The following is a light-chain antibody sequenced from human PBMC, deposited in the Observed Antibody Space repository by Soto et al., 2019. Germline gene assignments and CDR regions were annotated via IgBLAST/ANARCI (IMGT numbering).Light chain of an antibody. Sequence: QSALTQPPSASGSPGQSVTISCTGTSSDVGGYNYVSWYQQHAGKAPKLVIYEVSKRPSGVPDRFSGSKSGNTASLTVSGLQTGDEADYYCNSYAGSNLFYVFGTGTKLTVL. CDR3: NSYAGSNLFYV. V-gene: IGLV2-8*01. CDR2: EVS. CDR1: SSDVGGYNY. J-gene: IGLJ1*01.